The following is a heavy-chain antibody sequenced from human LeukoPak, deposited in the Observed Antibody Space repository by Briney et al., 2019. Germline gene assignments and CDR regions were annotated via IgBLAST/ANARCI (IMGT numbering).Heavy chain of an antibody. CDR3: ARDESGDNDAFDI. CDR1: GFTFSSYA. V-gene: IGHV3-21*01. D-gene: IGHD2-21*01. CDR2: ISGSSNYI. J-gene: IGHJ3*02. Sequence: PGGSLRLSCAASGFTFSSYAMNWVRLAPGKGLEWVSSISGSSNYIYYADSVKGRFTISRGNAKNSLYLQMNSLRVEDTAVYYCARDESGDNDAFDIWGQGTMVTVSS.